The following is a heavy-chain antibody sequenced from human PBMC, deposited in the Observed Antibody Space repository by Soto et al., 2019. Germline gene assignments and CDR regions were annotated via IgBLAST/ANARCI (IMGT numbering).Heavy chain of an antibody. J-gene: IGHJ4*02. V-gene: IGHV1-18*01. CDR3: ARDMGGYYFEPYDY. CDR1: GYTFTSYG. D-gene: IGHD3-22*01. Sequence: ASVKVSCKTSGYTFTSYGISWVRQAPGQGLEWMGWITANNVNTNYAQKFQGRVTMTTDTSTATAYMELRSLRSDDAAVCYCARDMGGYYFEPYDYWGQGTMFT. CDR2: ITANNVNT.